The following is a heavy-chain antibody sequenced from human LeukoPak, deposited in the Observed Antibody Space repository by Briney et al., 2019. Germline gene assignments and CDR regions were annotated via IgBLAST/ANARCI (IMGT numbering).Heavy chain of an antibody. CDR2: IIPILGIA. CDR1: GGTFSSYA. CDR3: TSPIAVVPAANLHGMDV. V-gene: IGHV1-69*04. J-gene: IGHJ6*02. Sequence: ASVKVSCKASGGTFSSYAISWVRQAPGQGLEWMGRIIPILGIANYAQKFQGRVTITADKSTSTAYMELSSLRSEDTAVYYCTSPIAVVPAANLHGMDVWGQGTTVTVSS. D-gene: IGHD2-2*01.